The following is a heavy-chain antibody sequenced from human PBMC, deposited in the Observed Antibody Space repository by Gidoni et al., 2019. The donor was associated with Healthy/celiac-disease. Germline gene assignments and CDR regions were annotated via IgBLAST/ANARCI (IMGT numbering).Heavy chain of an antibody. Sequence: EVQLLESGGGLVQPGGSLRLSCAASGFTFSSYAMSWVRQAPGKGLEWVSAISGSGGSTYYADSVKGRFTISRDNSKNTLYLQMNSLRAEDTAVYYCAKNHPINYYDSSGYHYWGQGTLVTVSS. D-gene: IGHD3-22*01. V-gene: IGHV3-23*01. CDR2: ISGSGGST. J-gene: IGHJ4*02. CDR1: GFTFSSYA. CDR3: AKNHPINYYDSSGYHY.